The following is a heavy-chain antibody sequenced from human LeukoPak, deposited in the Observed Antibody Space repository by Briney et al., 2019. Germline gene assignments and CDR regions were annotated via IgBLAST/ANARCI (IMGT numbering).Heavy chain of an antibody. CDR3: ARDGADYRDYVPFDP. CDR1: GGSISSSSYY. CDR2: IYYSGST. Sequence: SETLSLTCTVSGGSISSSSYYWGWIRQPPGKGLEWIGSIYYSGSTYYNPSLKSRVTISVDTSKNQFSLKLSSVTAADTAVYYCARDGADYRDYVPFDPWGQGTLVTVSS. J-gene: IGHJ5*02. D-gene: IGHD4-17*01. V-gene: IGHV4-39*07.